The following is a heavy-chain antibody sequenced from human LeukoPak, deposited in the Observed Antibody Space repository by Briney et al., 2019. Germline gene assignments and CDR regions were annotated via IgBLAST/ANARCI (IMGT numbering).Heavy chain of an antibody. CDR3: ARETYISVEMATTDLGY. D-gene: IGHD5-24*01. CDR1: GFTFSSYA. Sequence: PGGSLRLSCAASGFTFSSYAMSWVRQAPGKGLEWVSAISGSGGSTYYVDSVKGRFTISRDNSKNTLYLQMNSLRAEDTAVYYCARETYISVEMATTDLGYWGQGTLVTVSS. J-gene: IGHJ4*02. V-gene: IGHV3-23*01. CDR2: ISGSGGST.